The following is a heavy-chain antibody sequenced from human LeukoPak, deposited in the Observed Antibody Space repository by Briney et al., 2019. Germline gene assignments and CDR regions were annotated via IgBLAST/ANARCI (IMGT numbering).Heavy chain of an antibody. Sequence: QSSETLSLTCTVSGGSISSYYWSWIRQPPGKGLEWIGYIYYSGSTNYNPSLKSRVTISVDTSKNQFSLKLSSVTAADTAVYYCARGDRHENTGVYYYYYYMDVWGKGTTVTISS. CDR3: ARGDRHENTGVYYYYYYMDV. J-gene: IGHJ6*03. V-gene: IGHV4-59*01. CDR1: GGSISSYY. D-gene: IGHD2/OR15-2a*01. CDR2: IYYSGST.